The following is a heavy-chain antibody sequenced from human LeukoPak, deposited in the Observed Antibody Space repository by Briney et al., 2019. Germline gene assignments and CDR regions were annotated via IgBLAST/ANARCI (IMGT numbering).Heavy chain of an antibody. D-gene: IGHD3-9*01. Sequence: SETLSLTCTVSGGSISSNSYYWGWIRQPPGKGLEWIGSIYYSGSTFYNPSLKSRVTMSVDTTKNEFSLNLTSVTAADTALYYCARKGDYDLLTGFFDFWGQGTLVTISS. J-gene: IGHJ4*02. CDR2: IYYSGST. CDR1: GGSISSNSYY. V-gene: IGHV4-39*07. CDR3: ARKGDYDLLTGFFDF.